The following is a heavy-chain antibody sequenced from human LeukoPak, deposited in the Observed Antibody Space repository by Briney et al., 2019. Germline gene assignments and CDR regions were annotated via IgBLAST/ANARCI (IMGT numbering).Heavy chain of an antibody. CDR1: GDSISSTSYY. V-gene: IGHV4-39*07. J-gene: IGHJ3*02. CDR2: IYHSGST. D-gene: IGHD2-2*02. Sequence: SETLSLTCIVSGDSISSTSYYWAWIRQPPGKGLEWIGSIYHSGSTYYNPSLKSRVTISVDTSKNQFSLKLSSVTAADTAVYYCARGIPTDAFDIWGQGTMVTVSS. CDR3: ARGIPTDAFDI.